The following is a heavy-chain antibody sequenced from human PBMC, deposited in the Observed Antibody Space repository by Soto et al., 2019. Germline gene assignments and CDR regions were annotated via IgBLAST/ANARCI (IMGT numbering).Heavy chain of an antibody. CDR3: ARERYLTATDSAFDI. CDR1: GGSISSSY. CDR2: IYYSGNT. D-gene: IGHD1-20*01. J-gene: IGHJ3*02. V-gene: IGHV4-59*01. Sequence: QVQLQESGPGLVKPSETLSLTCTVSGGSISSSYWSWIRQPPGKGLEWIGYIYYSGNTYYNPSLESRVTISADTSKNQFSLKLSSVTAADTAVYYCARERYLTATDSAFDIWGQGTMVTVSS.